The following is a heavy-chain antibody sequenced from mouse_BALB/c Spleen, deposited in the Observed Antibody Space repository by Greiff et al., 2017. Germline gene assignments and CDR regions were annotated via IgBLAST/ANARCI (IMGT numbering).Heavy chain of an antibody. CDR3: TRGATVVAPFDY. V-gene: IGHV1-5*01. Sequence: VQLKQSGTVLARPGASVKMSCKASGYTFTSYWMHWVKQRPGQGLEWIGAIYPGNSDTSYNQKFKGKAKLTAVTSTSTAYMELSSLTNEDSAVYYCTRGATVVAPFDYWGQGTTLTVSS. CDR1: GYTFTSYW. J-gene: IGHJ2*01. D-gene: IGHD1-1*01. CDR2: IYPGNSDT.